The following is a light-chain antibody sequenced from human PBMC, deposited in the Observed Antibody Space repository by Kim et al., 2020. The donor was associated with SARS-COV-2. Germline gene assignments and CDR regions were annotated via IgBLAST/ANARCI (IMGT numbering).Light chain of an antibody. V-gene: IGLV2-14*03. CDR3: SSYASSSALYV. Sequence: QSITIACTGSSSNVGGYHYVSWYQQHPGKAPKLMIYDVSNRPSGVSNRFSGSKSGNTASLTISGLQAEDEADYYCSSYASSSALYVFGTGTKVTVL. J-gene: IGLJ1*01. CDR1: SSNVGGYHY. CDR2: DVS.